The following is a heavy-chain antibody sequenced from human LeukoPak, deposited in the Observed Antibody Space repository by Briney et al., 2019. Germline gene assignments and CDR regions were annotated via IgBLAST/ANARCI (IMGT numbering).Heavy chain of an antibody. CDR2: ISWNSGSI. CDR3: AKDTGPAANDAFDI. D-gene: IGHD2-2*01. CDR1: GFTFDDYA. J-gene: IGHJ3*02. V-gene: IGHV3-9*01. Sequence: GGSLRLSCAASGFTFDDYAMHRVRQAPGKGLEWVSGISWNSGSIGYADSVKGRFTISRDNAKNSLYLQMNSLRAEDTALYYCAKDTGPAANDAFDIWGQGTMVTVSS.